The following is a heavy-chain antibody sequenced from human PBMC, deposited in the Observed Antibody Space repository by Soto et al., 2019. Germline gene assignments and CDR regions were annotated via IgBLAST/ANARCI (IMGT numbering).Heavy chain of an antibody. CDR1: GFTFSSYA. Sequence: GGSLRLSCAASGFTFSSYAMHWVRQAPGKGLEYVSAISSNGGSTYYANSVKGRFTISRDNSKNTLYLQMGSLIAEDMAVYYCARGRSGSYFDYWGQGTLVTVSS. D-gene: IGHD1-26*01. J-gene: IGHJ4*02. CDR3: ARGRSGSYFDY. CDR2: ISSNGGST. V-gene: IGHV3-64*01.